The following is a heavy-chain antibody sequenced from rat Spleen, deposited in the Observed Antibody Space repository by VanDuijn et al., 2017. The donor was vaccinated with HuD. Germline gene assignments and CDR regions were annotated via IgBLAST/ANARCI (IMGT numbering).Heavy chain of an antibody. CDR1: GFTFNNYW. V-gene: IGHV5-31*01. CDR2: ITNTGGST. CDR3: TRGGQFYNNDVWFAY. D-gene: IGHD1-12*01. J-gene: IGHJ3*01. Sequence: EVQLVESDGGLVQPGRSLKLSCAASGFTFNNYWMTWIRQAPGKGLEWVASITNTGGSTYYSGSVKGRFTISRDDAKSTLYLQMNSLRSEDTATYFCTRGGQFYNNDVWFAYWGQGTLVTVSS.